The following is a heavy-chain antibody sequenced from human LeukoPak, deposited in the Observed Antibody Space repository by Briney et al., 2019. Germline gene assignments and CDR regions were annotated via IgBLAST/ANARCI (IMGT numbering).Heavy chain of an antibody. J-gene: IGHJ4*02. CDR3: ARLPDYYDSSGYYSFDY. CDR1: GYTFTSYG. V-gene: IGHV1-18*01. D-gene: IGHD3-22*01. CDR2: ISAYNGNT. Sequence: ASVKVSCKASGYTFTSYGISWVRQAPGQGLEWMGWISAYNGNTNYAQKLQGRVTMTTDTSTSTAYMELRSLRSDDTAVYYRARLPDYYDSSGYYSFDYWGQGTLVTVSS.